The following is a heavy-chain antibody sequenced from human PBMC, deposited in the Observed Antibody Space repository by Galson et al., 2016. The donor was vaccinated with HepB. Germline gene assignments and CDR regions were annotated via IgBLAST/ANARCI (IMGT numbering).Heavy chain of an antibody. CDR1: GFTFSSYW. CDR2: INSDGSST. V-gene: IGHV3-74*01. J-gene: IGHJ4*02. CDR3: ATRGGGNPLFGY. Sequence: SLRLSCAASGFTFSSYWMHWVRQAPGRGLVWVSRINSDGSSTSYADSVEGRFTISRDNAKNTLYLQMNSLRAEDTAVYYCATRGGGNPLFGYWGQGTLVTVSS. D-gene: IGHD4-23*01.